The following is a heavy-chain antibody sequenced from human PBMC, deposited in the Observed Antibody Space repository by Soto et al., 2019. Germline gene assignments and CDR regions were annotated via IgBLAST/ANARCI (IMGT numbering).Heavy chain of an antibody. Sequence: GGSLRLSCAASGFTFSNYAMSWVRQTPGEGLEWVSAISGSGGTTYYADSVKGRFTISRDNSGNTLFLEMYSLRAEDTAVYYCARYIPGVRYYGMDVWGQGTTVTVSS. CDR1: GFTFSNYA. CDR3: ARYIPGVRYYGMDV. CDR2: ISGSGGTT. J-gene: IGHJ6*02. V-gene: IGHV3-23*01. D-gene: IGHD2-2*01.